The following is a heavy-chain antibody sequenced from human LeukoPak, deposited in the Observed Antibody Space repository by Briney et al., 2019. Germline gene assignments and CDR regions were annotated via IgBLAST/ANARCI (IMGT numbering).Heavy chain of an antibody. D-gene: IGHD7-27*01. J-gene: IGHJ4*02. V-gene: IGHV1-69*13. CDR2: IIPIFGTA. CDR3: ARKNWGEEPFDY. CDR1: GGTFSSYA. Sequence: SVKVYCKASGGTFSSYAISWVRQAPGQGLEWMGGIIPIFGTANYAQKFQGRVTITADESTSTAYMELSSLRSEDTAVYYCARKNWGEEPFDYWGQGTLVTVSS.